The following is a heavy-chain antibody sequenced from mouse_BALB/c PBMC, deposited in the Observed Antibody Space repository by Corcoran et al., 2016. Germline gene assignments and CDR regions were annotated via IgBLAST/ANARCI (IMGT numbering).Heavy chain of an antibody. CDR2: INPNNGGT. Sequence: VQLQQSGPELVKPGASVKMSCKASGYTFTDYYMKRVKQSQGKSLEWIGDINPNNGGTSYNQKFKSKATLTVDKSSSTAYMQLNSLTSEDSAVYYCARDWDGYFDVWGAGTTVTVSA. D-gene: IGHD4-1*01. V-gene: IGHV1-26*01. CDR1: GYTFTDYY. CDR3: ARDWDGYFDV. J-gene: IGHJ1*01.